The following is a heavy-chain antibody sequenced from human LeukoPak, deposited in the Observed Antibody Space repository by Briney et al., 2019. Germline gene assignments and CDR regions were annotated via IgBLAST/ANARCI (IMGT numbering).Heavy chain of an antibody. CDR1: GGSISSYY. CDR2: IYYSGTT. CDR3: AREFSSSKIYYYYHMDV. V-gene: IGHV4-59*01. Sequence: SETLSLTCSVSGGSISSYYWNWIRQPPGKGLEWIGYIYYSGTTNYNPSLQSRVTISVDTSKNHFSLKFRSVTAADTAVYYCAREFSSSKIYYYYHMDVWGKGTTVTVSS. J-gene: IGHJ6*03. D-gene: IGHD6-6*01.